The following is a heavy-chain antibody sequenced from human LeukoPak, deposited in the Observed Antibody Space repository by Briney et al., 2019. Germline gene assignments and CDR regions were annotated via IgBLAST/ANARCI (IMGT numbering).Heavy chain of an antibody. D-gene: IGHD1-26*01. CDR2: VKGKTDGETT. CDR1: GFSFSGAW. J-gene: IGHJ5*02. CDR3: STANKGYFS. Sequence: PGGSLSLSCAASGFSFSGAWMSWVRQAPGKGLEWIARVKGKTDGETTEYAAPVRGRFTISRDDSKNTLYLQMNSLKIEDTAVYHCSTANKGYFSWGQGTLVTVSS. V-gene: IGHV3-15*01.